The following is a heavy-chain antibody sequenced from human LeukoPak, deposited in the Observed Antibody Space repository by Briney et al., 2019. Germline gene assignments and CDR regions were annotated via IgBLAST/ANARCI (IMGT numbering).Heavy chain of an antibody. J-gene: IGHJ4*02. Sequence: PGGSLRLSCAASGFTFSTYAMSWIRQPPGKGLEWIGEINHSGSTNYNPSLKSRVTISVDTSKNQFSLKLSSVTAADTAVYYCARAYYDSSGLDYWGQGTLVTVSS. D-gene: IGHD3-22*01. CDR2: INHSGST. CDR3: ARAYYDSSGLDY. V-gene: IGHV4-34*01. CDR1: GFTFSTYA.